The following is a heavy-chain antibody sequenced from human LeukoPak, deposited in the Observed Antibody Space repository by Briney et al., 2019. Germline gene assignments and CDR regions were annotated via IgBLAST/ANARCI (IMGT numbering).Heavy chain of an antibody. D-gene: IGHD3-10*01. CDR1: GYIFTSYW. CDR3: ARRLVRGVIDY. CDR2: IYPGDSDT. V-gene: IGHV5-51*01. J-gene: IGHJ4*02. Sequence: GESLKISCKASGYIFTSYWIVWVRQMPGEGLEWMGVIYPGDSDTRYSPSFQGQVTISADKSISTAYLQWGSLKASDTAMYYCARRLVRGVIDYWGQGTLVTVSS.